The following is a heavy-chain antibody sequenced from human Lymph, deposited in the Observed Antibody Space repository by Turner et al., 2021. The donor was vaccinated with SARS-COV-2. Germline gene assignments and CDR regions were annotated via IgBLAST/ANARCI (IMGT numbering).Heavy chain of an antibody. V-gene: IGHV3-66*01. CDR3: ARDFREGAFDI. Sequence: EVQLVESGGGLVQPGGSLRLSCAASGLTVSSNYMNWVRQAPGKGLEWVSVIYSGGSTFYADSVKGRFTISRDNSKNTLDLQMDSLRAEETAVYYCARDFREGAFDIWGQGTMVTISS. D-gene: IGHD3-10*01. CDR2: IYSGGST. J-gene: IGHJ3*02. CDR1: GLTVSSNY.